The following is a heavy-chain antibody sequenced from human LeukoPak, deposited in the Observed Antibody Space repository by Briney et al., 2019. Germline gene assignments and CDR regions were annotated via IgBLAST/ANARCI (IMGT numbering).Heavy chain of an antibody. Sequence: GGSLRLSCAASGFTFSSYSMNWVRQAPGKGLEWVSYINSSSSTIYYADSVKGRFTISRDNAKNSLYLQMNSLRAEDTAVYYCARDRSIFGVVTYYYYMDVSGKGTTVTVS. CDR3: ARDRSIFGVVTYYYYMDV. CDR1: GFTFSSYS. CDR2: INSSSSTI. V-gene: IGHV3-48*01. D-gene: IGHD3-3*01. J-gene: IGHJ6*03.